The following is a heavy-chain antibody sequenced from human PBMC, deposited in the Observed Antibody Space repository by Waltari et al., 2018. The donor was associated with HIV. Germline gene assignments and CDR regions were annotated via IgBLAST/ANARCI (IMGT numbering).Heavy chain of an antibody. CDR1: GYTFTHYG. D-gene: IGHD3-22*01. Sequence: QVHLVHSGAELRKSGASVTVSCQASGYTFTHYGITWVRQAPGQGLEWMGWISGYNGDTKYAQRVPGRVTMTTDTSTSTAYLEMGSLRFDDTAVYYCARDHYYGSSGYYSDYWGQGTLVTVSS. CDR2: ISGYNGDT. V-gene: IGHV1-18*01. J-gene: IGHJ4*02. CDR3: ARDHYYGSSGYYSDY.